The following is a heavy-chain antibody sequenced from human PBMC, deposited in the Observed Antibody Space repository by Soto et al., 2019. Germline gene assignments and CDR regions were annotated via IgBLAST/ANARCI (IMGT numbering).Heavy chain of an antibody. D-gene: IGHD2-15*01. V-gene: IGHV1-46*01. Sequence: EPSVKVSCKASGYTFTSYSMHWVRQAPGQGLEWMGIINPSSGRTSYAQNFQGRVTMTSDTSTSIVYMEMSSLKSEDTAVYYCARDHNFGFILYAMDVWGQGTTVTVSS. CDR3: ARDHNFGFILYAMDV. J-gene: IGHJ6*02. CDR2: INPSSGRT. CDR1: GYTFTSYS.